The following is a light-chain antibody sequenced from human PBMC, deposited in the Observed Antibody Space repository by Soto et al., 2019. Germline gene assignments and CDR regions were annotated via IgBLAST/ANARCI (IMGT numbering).Light chain of an antibody. CDR1: QSVSSSY. V-gene: IGKV3-20*01. CDR3: HQYCSLL. CDR2: GAS. J-gene: IGKJ4*01. Sequence: ENVLTQSPGTLSLSPGERATLSCRASQSVSSSYLAWYQQKPGQAPRLLIYGASSRATGIPDRFSGSGSGTDFTLTISRLEPEVFSVYYCHQYCSLLFGGGTKVEIK.